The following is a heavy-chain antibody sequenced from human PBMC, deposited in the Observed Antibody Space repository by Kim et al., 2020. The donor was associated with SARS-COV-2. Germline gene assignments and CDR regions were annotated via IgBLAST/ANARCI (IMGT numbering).Heavy chain of an antibody. D-gene: IGHD3-10*01. CDR2: INPNSGGT. CDR3: ARGEVTYYYGSGSSGWFDP. CDR1: GYTFTGYY. J-gene: IGHJ5*02. V-gene: IGHV1-2*06. Sequence: ASVKVSCKASGYTFTGYYMHWVRQAPGQGLEWMGRINPNSGGTNYAQKFQGRVTMTRDTSISTAYMELSRLRSDDTAVYYCARGEVTYYYGSGSSGWFDPWGQGTLVTVSS.